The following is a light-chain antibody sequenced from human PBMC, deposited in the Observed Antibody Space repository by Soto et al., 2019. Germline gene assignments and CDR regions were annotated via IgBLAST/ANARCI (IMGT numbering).Light chain of an antibody. V-gene: IGLV2-14*01. Sequence: QSALTQPASVSGSPGQSITISCTGTSSDVGGYNYVSWYQQPPGEAPKLIIYDVNNRASGVSNRFSGSKSGNTASLTISGLQAEDEADYYCSSYTGSSAPFVFGTGTKLTVL. J-gene: IGLJ1*01. CDR1: SSDVGGYNY. CDR2: DVN. CDR3: SSYTGSSAPFV.